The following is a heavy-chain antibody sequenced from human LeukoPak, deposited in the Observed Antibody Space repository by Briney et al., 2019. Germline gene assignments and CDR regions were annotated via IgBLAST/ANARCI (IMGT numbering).Heavy chain of an antibody. CDR3: ARAPIEYTNSGPARAWFDP. CDR2: MNPNSGNT. J-gene: IGHJ5*02. Sequence: GASVKVSCKASGYTFTSYDINWVRQANGHGLEWMGCMNPNSGNTGYAQKFQGRVTMTRNTSISTAYMELSSLTSEDTAVYYCARAPIEYTNSGPARAWFDPWGQGTLVTVSS. CDR1: GYTFTSYD. D-gene: IGHD6-6*01. V-gene: IGHV1-8*01.